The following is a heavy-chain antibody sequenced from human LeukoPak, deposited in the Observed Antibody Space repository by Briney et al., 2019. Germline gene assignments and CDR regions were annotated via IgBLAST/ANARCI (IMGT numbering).Heavy chain of an antibody. CDR1: GFTFSNYS. V-gene: IGHV3-21*01. J-gene: IGHJ3*02. CDR2: ISSSSSYI. Sequence: GGSLRLSCAASGFTFSNYSMNWVRQAPGEGLEWVSSISSSSSYIYYADSVKGRFTISRDNAKNSLYLQMNSLRVEDTAVYYCARGSQGAFDIWGQGTMVTVSS. CDR3: ARGSQGAFDI.